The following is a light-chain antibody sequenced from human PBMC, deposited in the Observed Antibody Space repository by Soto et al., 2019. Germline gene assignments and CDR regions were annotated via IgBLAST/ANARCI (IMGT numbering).Light chain of an antibody. CDR3: QQYNNWPSWT. V-gene: IGKV3-15*01. CDR2: GAS. J-gene: IGKJ1*01. CDR1: QSVSSN. Sequence: EIVMTQSPATLSVSPGERATLSCRANQSVSSNLAWYQQKPGPAPRLLIYGASTRATGIPARFSGSGSGTEFTLTISSLQSEDFAVYYCQQYNNWPSWTFGQGTKVEIK.